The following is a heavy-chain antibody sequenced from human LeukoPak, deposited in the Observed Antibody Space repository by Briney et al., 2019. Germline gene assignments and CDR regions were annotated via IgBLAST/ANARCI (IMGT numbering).Heavy chain of an antibody. D-gene: IGHD1-26*01. Sequence: ASVKVSCKASGYTFTSYYMRWVRQARGQGREWMGIINPSGGSTSYAQKFQGRVTMPRDTSTSTVYMELSSLRSEDTAAYYCARLGNYYYGMDVWGQGTTVTVSS. CDR1: GYTFTSYY. V-gene: IGHV1-46*01. J-gene: IGHJ6*02. CDR3: ARLGNYYYGMDV. CDR2: INPSGGST.